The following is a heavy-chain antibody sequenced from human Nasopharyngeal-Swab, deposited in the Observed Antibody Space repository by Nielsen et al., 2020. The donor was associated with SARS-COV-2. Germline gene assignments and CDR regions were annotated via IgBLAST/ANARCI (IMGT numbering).Heavy chain of an antibody. CDR2: TEIGGTT. CDR1: GLTVSFTY. CDR3: ARLLELPDY. J-gene: IGHJ4*02. V-gene: IGHV3-53*01. Sequence: GGSLRLSCAVSGLTVSFTYMSWVRQAPGKGLEWVSVTEIGGTTHYADSVKGRFSISRDSSTNTLYLQMNNVRAEDTAVYYCARLLELPDYWGQGTLVTVSS. D-gene: IGHD1-7*01.